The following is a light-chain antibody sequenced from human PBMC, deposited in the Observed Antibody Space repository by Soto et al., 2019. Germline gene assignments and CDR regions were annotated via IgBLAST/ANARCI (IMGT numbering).Light chain of an antibody. CDR1: SSDVCAYNY. CDR2: DVS. J-gene: IGLJ1*01. CDR3: ISYTTISTYV. V-gene: IGLV2-14*03. Sequence: SVLTQPAPVSGAPGQSVTLSFPGNSSDVCAYNYVSWYQQHPGKAPKLLISDVSNRASGISNRFSASKSGSTASLTISGLQTEDEADYYCISYTTISTYVFGTGTKVTVL.